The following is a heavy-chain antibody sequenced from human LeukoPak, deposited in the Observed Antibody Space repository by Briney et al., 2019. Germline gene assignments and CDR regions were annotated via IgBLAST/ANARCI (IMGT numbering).Heavy chain of an antibody. D-gene: IGHD6-13*01. J-gene: IGHJ3*02. CDR1: GYTFTGYY. CDR3: ARESGTDAFDI. Sequence: VASVKVSCKASGYTFTGYYMHWVRQAPGQGLEWMGWINPNSGGTNYAQKFQGRVTMTRDTSISTAYMELSRLRSDGTAVYYCARESGTDAFDIWGQGTMVTVSS. V-gene: IGHV1-2*02. CDR2: INPNSGGT.